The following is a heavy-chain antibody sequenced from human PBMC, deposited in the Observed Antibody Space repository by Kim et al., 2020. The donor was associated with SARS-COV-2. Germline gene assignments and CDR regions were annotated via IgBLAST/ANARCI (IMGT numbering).Heavy chain of an antibody. CDR3: ARDYLGSTTVTTLKYYYYYGMDV. D-gene: IGHD4-4*01. J-gene: IGHJ6*02. Sequence: ASVKVSCKASGYTFTGYYMHWVRQAPGQGLEWMGWINPNSGGTNYAQKFQGRVTMTRDTSISTAYMELSRLRSDDTAVYYCARDYLGSTTVTTLKYYYYYGMDVWGQGTTVTVSS. CDR1: GYTFTGYY. CDR2: INPNSGGT. V-gene: IGHV1-2*02.